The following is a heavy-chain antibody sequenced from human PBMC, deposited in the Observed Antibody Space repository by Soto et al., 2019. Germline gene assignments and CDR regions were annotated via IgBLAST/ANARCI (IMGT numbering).Heavy chain of an antibody. J-gene: IGHJ3*02. CDR2: IYYSGST. CDR3: ARRPGFGHAFDI. D-gene: IGHD3-10*01. V-gene: IGHV4-59*08. Sequence: QVQLQESGPGLVKPSETLSLTCIVSGGSISSYYWSWIRQPPGKGLEWIGYIYYSGSTNYNPSLTNRVAISVDTSKNQFSLKLSSVTAADTAVYYCARRPGFGHAFDIWGQGTMVTVSS. CDR1: GGSISSYY.